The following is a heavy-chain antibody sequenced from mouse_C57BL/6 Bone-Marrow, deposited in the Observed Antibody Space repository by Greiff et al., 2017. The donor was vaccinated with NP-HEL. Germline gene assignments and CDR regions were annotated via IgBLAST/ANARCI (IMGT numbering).Heavy chain of an antibody. J-gene: IGHJ2*01. CDR2: ISSGGSYT. Sequence: VQLKESGGDLVKPGGSLKLSCAASGFTFSSYGMSWVRQTPDKRLEWVATISSGGSYTYYPDSVKGRFTISRDNAKNTLYLQMSSLKSEDTAMYYCARHEVITTVVAYYYFDYWGQGTTLTVSS. CDR3: ARHEVITTVVAYYYFDY. D-gene: IGHD1-1*01. CDR1: GFTFSSYG. V-gene: IGHV5-6*01.